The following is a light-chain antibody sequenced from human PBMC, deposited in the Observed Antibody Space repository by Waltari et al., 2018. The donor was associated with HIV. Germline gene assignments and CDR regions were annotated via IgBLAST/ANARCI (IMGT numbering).Light chain of an antibody. Sequence: SVLSQPPSASGTPGQRGTISPSGSRRSIGSNPLNWYQQLPGTAPKLLIYNNNQRPSGVPDRFSGSKSGTSASLAISGLQSEDEADYYCAAWDDSLNGVIFGGGTKLTVL. CDR2: NNN. V-gene: IGLV1-44*01. CDR3: AAWDDSLNGVI. CDR1: RRSIGSNP. J-gene: IGLJ2*01.